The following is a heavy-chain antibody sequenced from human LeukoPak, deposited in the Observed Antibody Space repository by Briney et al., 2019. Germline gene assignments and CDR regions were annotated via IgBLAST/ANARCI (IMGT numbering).Heavy chain of an antibody. D-gene: IGHD2-2*01. V-gene: IGHV3-74*01. Sequence: GGSLRLSCVVSGFTFSSYWMHWVRQAPGKGLVWVSRINSDGSSTNYADSVKGRFTISRDNAKNTTYLQMNSLRAEDTAVYYCALGIPAADAFNIGGKGKRAPFS. CDR3: ALGIPAADAFNI. CDR2: INSDGSST. CDR1: GFTFSSYW. J-gene: IGHJ3*02.